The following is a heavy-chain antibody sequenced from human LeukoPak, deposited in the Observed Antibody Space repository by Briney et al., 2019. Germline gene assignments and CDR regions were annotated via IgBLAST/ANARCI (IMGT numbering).Heavy chain of an antibody. J-gene: IGHJ5*02. CDR1: GGTLSRHV. V-gene: IGHV1-69*05. D-gene: IGHD5-18*01. CDR3: ATGRVSDTTLVSWFDT. CDR2: IILISPTA. Sequence: GASVKASCKASGGTLSRHVVSWVRQAPGQGLEWMGGIILISPTANYAQKFQDRVTITMDESTAYMELSSLRSEDTAVYYCATGRVSDTTLVSWFDTWGQGTLVTVSS.